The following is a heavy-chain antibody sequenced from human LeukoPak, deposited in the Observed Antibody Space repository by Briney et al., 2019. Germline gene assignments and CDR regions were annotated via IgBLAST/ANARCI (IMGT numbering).Heavy chain of an antibody. CDR3: ASQYYDFWSGYENWFDP. Sequence: PGGSLRLSCAASGFTFSDYYMSWIRQAPGKGLEWVSYISSSGSTIYYADSVKGRFTISRDNAKNSLYLQMNSLRAEHTAVYYCASQYYDFWSGYENWFDPWGQGTLVTVSS. J-gene: IGHJ5*02. V-gene: IGHV3-11*01. CDR2: ISSSGSTI. D-gene: IGHD3-3*01. CDR1: GFTFSDYY.